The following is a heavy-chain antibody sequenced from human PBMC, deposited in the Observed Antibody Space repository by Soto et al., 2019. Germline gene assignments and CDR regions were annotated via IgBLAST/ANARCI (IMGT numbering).Heavy chain of an antibody. CDR1: GYTFTNSG. V-gene: IGHV1-18*01. CDR3: ARDQCITTFGVYSMDYFGRDV. J-gene: IGHJ6*02. Sequence: ASVKVSCKASGYTFTNSGISWVRQAPGQGLEWMGWISTDNGNTNYAQHLQGRVSMTTDTSTSTAYMDLRSLRSDDTAVYYCARDQCITTFGVYSMDYFGRDVCGQGTTVTVSS. D-gene: IGHD3-3*01. CDR2: ISTDNGNT.